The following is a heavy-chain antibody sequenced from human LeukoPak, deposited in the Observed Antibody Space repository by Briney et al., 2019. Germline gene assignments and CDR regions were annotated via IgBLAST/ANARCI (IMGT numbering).Heavy chain of an antibody. V-gene: IGHV4-4*09. D-gene: IGHD6-19*01. J-gene: IGHJ3*02. CDR1: GGFISSYY. CDR3: ARFSIVGRVPDAFDI. Sequence: SETLSLTCTVSGGFISSYYWSWIRQPPGKGLEWIGYIYTSGSTNYNPSLKSRVTISVDTSKNQFSLKLSSVTAADTAVYYCARFSIVGRVPDAFDIWGQGTMVTVSS. CDR2: IYTSGST.